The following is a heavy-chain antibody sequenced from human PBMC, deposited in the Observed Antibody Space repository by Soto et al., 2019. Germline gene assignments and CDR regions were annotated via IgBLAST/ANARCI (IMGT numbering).Heavy chain of an antibody. V-gene: IGHV1-69*13. D-gene: IGHD1-26*01. CDR2: IIPIFGTA. J-gene: IGHJ4*02. CDR3: SGAESPVTAYFSLY. Sequence: VKVSCKSSGGTFSTYTXXXVRQAPGQGLEWVGGIIPIFGTANYPQKFKGRVTITADESTSTAYMELSSLRSEDSAVYYCSGAESPVTAYFSLYWGPGTPVTVSS. CDR1: GGTFSTYT.